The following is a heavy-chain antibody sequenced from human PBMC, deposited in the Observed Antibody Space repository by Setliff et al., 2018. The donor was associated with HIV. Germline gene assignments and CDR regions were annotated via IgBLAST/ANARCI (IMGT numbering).Heavy chain of an antibody. V-gene: IGHV4-39*01. CDR3: TIPASSLAPN. CDR2: IRSSGDT. J-gene: IGHJ4*02. Sequence: SETLSLTCTVSGASISSHNYYWGWIRQFPGKGLEWIASIRSSGDTYYNPSLQSRVIISVDTSNNQISLKLTSVTAADSAVYYCTIPASSLAPNWGRGTQVTVSS. CDR1: GASISSHNYY.